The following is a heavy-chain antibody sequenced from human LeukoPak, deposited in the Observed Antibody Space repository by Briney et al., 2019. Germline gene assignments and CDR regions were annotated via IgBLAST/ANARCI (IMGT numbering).Heavy chain of an antibody. CDR1: GFTFSSYA. J-gene: IGHJ4*02. V-gene: IGHV3-23*01. CDR3: AKRDGAY. Sequence: GGSLRLSCAASGFTFSSYAMSWVRQAPGKGLEWVSVISGSGRTTYYADSVKGRVTISRDNSKNTLYLQMNSLTAEDTAVYYCAKRDGAYWGQGTLVTVSS. CDR2: ISGSGRTT.